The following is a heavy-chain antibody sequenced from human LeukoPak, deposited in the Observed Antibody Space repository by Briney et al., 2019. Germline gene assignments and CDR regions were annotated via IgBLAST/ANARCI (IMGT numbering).Heavy chain of an antibody. J-gene: IGHJ5*02. CDR1: GGTFSSYA. CDR3: ARRVVGATPGDWFDP. V-gene: IGHV1-69*13. D-gene: IGHD1-26*01. CDR2: IIPIFGTA. Sequence: GASVKVSCKASGGTFSSYAISWVRQAPGQGLEWMGGIIPIFGTANYAQKFQGRVTITADESTSTAYMELSSLRSEDTAVYYCARRVVGATPGDWFDPWGQGTLVTVSS.